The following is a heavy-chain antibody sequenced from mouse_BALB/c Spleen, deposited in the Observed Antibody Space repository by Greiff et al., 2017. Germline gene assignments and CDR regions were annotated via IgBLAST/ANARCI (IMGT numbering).Heavy chain of an antibody. CDR2: IWAGGST. D-gene: IGHD1-2*01. V-gene: IGHV2-9*02. CDR3: AKNGITTASMDY. J-gene: IGHJ4*01. CDR1: GFSLTSYG. Sequence: VNVVESGPGLVAPSQSLSITCTVSGFSLTSYGVHWVRQPPGKGLEWLGVIWAGGSTNYNSALMSRLSISKDNSKSQVFLKMNSLQADDTAIYYCAKNGITTASMDYWGQGTSVTVSS.